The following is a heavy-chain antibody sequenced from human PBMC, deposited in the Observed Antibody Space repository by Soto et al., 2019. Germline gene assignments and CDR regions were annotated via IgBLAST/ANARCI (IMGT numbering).Heavy chain of an antibody. CDR1: GFTVSSKY. V-gene: IGHV3-66*01. CDR2: IQSGGTR. Sequence: EVQLVESGGGLVQPGGSLRLSCAASGFTVSSKYMTWVRQAPGKGLEWVSLIQSGGTRSYADPVKGSFTISRDTSENTRHVQMYGRRVEDTAVYYGARDDVLGDGGRCYGIPVAVWRKGTTVTVSS. CDR3: ARDDVLGDGGRCYGIPVAV. D-gene: IGHD2-15*01. J-gene: IGHJ6*04.